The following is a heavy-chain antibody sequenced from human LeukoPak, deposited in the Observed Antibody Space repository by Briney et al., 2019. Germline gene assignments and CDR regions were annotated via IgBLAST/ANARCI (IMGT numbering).Heavy chain of an antibody. V-gene: IGHV1-18*01. CDR1: GYTFTSYG. CDR3: ASDLRGSSSRGSGLWVIIGT. J-gene: IGHJ5*02. Sequence: EASVKVSCKASGYTFTSYGISWVRQAPGQGPELMVCISPFNGNIQYAQKVQGRVTMTTDTSTSTAYMELRNLISGDTAVYYCASDLRGSSSRGSGLWVIIGTWGQGTLVSVSS. D-gene: IGHD3-22*01. CDR2: ISPFNGNI.